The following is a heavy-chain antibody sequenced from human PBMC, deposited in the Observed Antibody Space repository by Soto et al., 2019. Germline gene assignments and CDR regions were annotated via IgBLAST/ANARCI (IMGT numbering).Heavy chain of an antibody. CDR2: IIPIFGTA. CDR1: GGTFSSYA. V-gene: IGHV1-69*13. Sequence: GASVKVSCKASGGTFSSYAISWVRQAPGQGLEWMGGIIPIFGTANYAQKFQGRVTITADESTSTAYMELSSLRSEDTAVYYCARGGFIYSYTGAFDIWGQGTMVTVSS. D-gene: IGHD5-18*01. J-gene: IGHJ3*02. CDR3: ARGGFIYSYTGAFDI.